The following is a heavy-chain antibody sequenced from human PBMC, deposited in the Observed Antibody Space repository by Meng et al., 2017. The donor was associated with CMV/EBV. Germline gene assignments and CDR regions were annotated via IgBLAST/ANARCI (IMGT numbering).Heavy chain of an antibody. CDR2: INHSGST. Sequence: GSLRLSCAASGFTFSGAAMHWGRQASGKGLEWIGEINHSGSTNYNPYLKSRVTISVDTSKNQFSLKLSSVTAADTAVYYCARGIAAAGEHHGPWGQGTLVTVSS. CDR1: GFTFSGAA. V-gene: IGHV4-34*01. CDR3: ARGIAAAGEHHGP. D-gene: IGHD6-13*01. J-gene: IGHJ5*02.